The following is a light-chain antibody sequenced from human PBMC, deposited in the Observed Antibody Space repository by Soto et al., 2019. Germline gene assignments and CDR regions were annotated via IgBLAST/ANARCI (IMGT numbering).Light chain of an antibody. CDR1: QSISNY. Sequence: DIPMTQSPSSLSASVGDRVTITCRASQSISNYLNWYQQKPGKAPKLLIYAASSLQSGVPSRFNVSGSGPDFTLTISSLQPEDFATYYCQQSYSTQITFGGGTKVEIK. CDR3: QQSYSTQIT. V-gene: IGKV1-39*01. J-gene: IGKJ4*01. CDR2: AAS.